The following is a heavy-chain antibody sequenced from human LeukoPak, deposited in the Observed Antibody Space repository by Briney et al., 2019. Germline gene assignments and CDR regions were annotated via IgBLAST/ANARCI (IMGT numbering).Heavy chain of an antibody. CDR3: AKDRTRQAY. V-gene: IGHV3-30*18. CDR1: GFTFSSYG. J-gene: IGHJ4*02. CDR2: ISYDGSNK. D-gene: IGHD3-3*01. Sequence: GGSLRLSCAASGFTFSSYGMHWVRQAPGKGLEWVAVISYDGSNKYYADSVKGRFTISRDNAKNSLYLQMNSMRAGDTAVYYCAKDRTRQAYWGQGTLVTVSS.